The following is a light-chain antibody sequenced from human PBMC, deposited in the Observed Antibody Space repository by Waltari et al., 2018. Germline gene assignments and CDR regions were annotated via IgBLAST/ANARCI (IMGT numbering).Light chain of an antibody. V-gene: IGKV2-30*01. Sequence: DAVMTLSPLSLPVTLGQPASISCMSSQSLVSSDGNTYLSWFQQRPGQSPRRLIYTVSNRDSGVPDRFSGSGSGTDFTLKISRVEAEDVGVYYCMQATYWPWTFGQGTKVEIK. CDR3: MQATYWPWT. J-gene: IGKJ1*01. CDR2: TVS. CDR1: QSLVSSDGNTY.